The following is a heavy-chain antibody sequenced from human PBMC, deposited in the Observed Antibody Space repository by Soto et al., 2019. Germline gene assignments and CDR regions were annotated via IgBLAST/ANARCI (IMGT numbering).Heavy chain of an antibody. D-gene: IGHD6-13*01. J-gene: IGHJ5*02. CDR2: ISSNSAYI. CDR1: GFTFRSFT. Sequence: LRLSCAASGFTFRSFTMNWVRQAPGKGLEWVSTISSNSAYIYYTDALRGRFTISRDNAKNSLHLQMNSLRAEDTAVYYCTRDASRDSSARGWFDPWGPGTLVPVSS. CDR3: TRDASRDSSARGWFDP. V-gene: IGHV3-21*01.